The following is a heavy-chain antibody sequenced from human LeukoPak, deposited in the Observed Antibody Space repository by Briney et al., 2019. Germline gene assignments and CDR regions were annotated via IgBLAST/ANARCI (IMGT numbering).Heavy chain of an antibody. J-gene: IGHJ4*02. CDR3: AREDSSGYSYFDY. CDR1: GGSISSGGYS. D-gene: IGHD3-22*01. Sequence: SETLSLTCAVSGGSISSGGYSWSWIRQPPGKGLEWIGYIYHSGSTYYNPSLKSRVTISVDRSKNQFSLKLSSVTAADTAVYYCAREDSSGYSYFDYWGQGTLVTVSS. CDR2: IYHSGST. V-gene: IGHV4-30-2*01.